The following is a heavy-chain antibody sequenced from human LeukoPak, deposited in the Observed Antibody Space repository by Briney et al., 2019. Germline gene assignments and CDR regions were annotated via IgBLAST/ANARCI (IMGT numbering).Heavy chain of an antibody. CDR1: GFTFSDYA. D-gene: IGHD4-23*01. Sequence: GGSLRLSCTASGFTFSDYAMSWFRQAPGKGLEWVSAISGSGGSTYYADSMKGRFTISRDNSKNTLYLKMNSLRAEDTAVYYCAKGSKGRVKSIDSWGQEPRVAVP. CDR2: ISGSGGST. J-gene: IGHJ4*02. CDR3: AKGSKGRVKSIDS. V-gene: IGHV3-23*01.